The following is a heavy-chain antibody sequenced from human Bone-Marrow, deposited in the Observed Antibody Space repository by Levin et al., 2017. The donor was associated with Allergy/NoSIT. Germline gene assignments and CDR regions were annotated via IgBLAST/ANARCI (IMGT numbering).Heavy chain of an antibody. CDR2: FDPEDGDT. CDR1: GYRLSELS. Sequence: AASVKVSCKVSGYRLSELSIHWVRQAPGKGLEWMGGFDPEDGDTVYPQNLQGRVTMTEDTSTRTAYMDLSNLTSQDTAIYYCAAGPRGTYDLFDYWGQGTLVTVSS. D-gene: IGHD1-26*01. CDR3: AAGPRGTYDLFDY. V-gene: IGHV1-24*01. J-gene: IGHJ4*02.